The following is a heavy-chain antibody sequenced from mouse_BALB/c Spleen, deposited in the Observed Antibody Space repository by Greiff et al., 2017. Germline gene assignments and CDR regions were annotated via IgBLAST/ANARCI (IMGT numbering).Heavy chain of an antibody. Sequence: EVQLQESGPGLVKPSQTVSLTCTVTGISITTGNYRWSWIRPFPGNKLEWIGYIYYSGTITYNPSLTSRTTITRDTSKNQFFLEMNALTAEDTGASDGAREDSRGDYWGQGTTLTVSS. D-gene: IGHD1-1*01. CDR1: GISITTGNYR. CDR3: AREDSRGDY. CDR2: IYYSGTI. V-gene: IGHV3-5*02. J-gene: IGHJ2*01.